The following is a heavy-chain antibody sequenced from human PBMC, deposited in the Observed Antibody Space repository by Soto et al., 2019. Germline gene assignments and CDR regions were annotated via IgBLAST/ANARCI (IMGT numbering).Heavy chain of an antibody. Sequence: GGSLRLSCAASGFTFSGSAMHWVRQASGKGLEWVGRIRSKANSYETAYAASMKGRFTITRDDSKNTAYLQMNSLKTEDTAVYYCTRRVTVTANYYYYGMDVWGQGTTVTVSS. J-gene: IGHJ6*02. V-gene: IGHV3-73*01. D-gene: IGHD4-4*01. CDR1: GFTFSGSA. CDR3: TRRVTVTANYYYYGMDV. CDR2: IRSKANSYET.